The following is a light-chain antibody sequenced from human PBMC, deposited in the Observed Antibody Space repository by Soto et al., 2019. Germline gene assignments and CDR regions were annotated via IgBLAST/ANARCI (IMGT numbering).Light chain of an antibody. V-gene: IGKV2-28*01. CDR2: LGS. J-gene: IGKJ5*01. Sequence: DIVMTQSPLSLPVTPGEPASISCRSSQILLHSNGYNYLDWYLQKPGQSPQLLIYLGSNRSSGVPDRFSGSGSGTDFTLKISRVEAEDVGVYYCMQALETLSITFGQGTRLEIK. CDR3: MQALETLSIT. CDR1: QILLHSNGYNY.